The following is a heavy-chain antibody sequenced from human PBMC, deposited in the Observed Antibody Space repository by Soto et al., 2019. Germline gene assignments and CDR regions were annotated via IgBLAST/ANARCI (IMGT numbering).Heavy chain of an antibody. D-gene: IGHD2-2*02. CDR3: ARLLLYSTSGRGWFDP. J-gene: IGHJ5*02. V-gene: IGHV3-7*03. CDR2: IKHDGSQS. Sequence: ESGGGLVQPGGSLRLSCITSGFTFSKFWMSWVRQAPGKGLEWVANIKHDGSQSYYEDSVKGRFTISGDNAKNSLYLQVNSLRVDDTAVYFCARLLLYSTSGRGWFDPRGQGTLVTVSS. CDR1: GFTFSKFW.